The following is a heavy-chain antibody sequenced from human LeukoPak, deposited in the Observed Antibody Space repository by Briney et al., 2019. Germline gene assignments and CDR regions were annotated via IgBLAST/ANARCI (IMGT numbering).Heavy chain of an antibody. D-gene: IGHD2-2*02. Sequence: GASVKVSCKASGGTFSSYAISWVRQAPGQGLEWMGGIIPIFGTANYAQKFQGRVTITTDESTSTAYMELSSLRSEDTAVYYCARDGVINPQQLLYQWPDGFDPWGQGTLVTVSS. CDR2: IIPIFGTA. J-gene: IGHJ5*02. CDR1: GGTFSSYA. V-gene: IGHV1-69*05. CDR3: ARDGVINPQQLLYQWPDGFDP.